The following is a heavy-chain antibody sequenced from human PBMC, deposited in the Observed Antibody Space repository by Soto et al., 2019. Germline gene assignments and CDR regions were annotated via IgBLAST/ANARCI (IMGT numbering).Heavy chain of an antibody. D-gene: IGHD6-19*01. CDR3: AEGDRNTGWLF. CDR2: IGTSGVAT. Sequence: DVQLLESGGELVQPGGSLRLSCTASASMSWVRQAPGKGLQWVSAIGTSGVATYYTDSVKGRFTISRENSKSTVYLQMNSLRAEDTAQHYCAEGDRNTGWLFWGQGTLVTVPS. CDR1: AS. J-gene: IGHJ4*02. V-gene: IGHV3-23*01.